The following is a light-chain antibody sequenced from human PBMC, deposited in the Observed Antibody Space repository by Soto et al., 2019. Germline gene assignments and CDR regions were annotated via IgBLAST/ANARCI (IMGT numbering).Light chain of an antibody. Sequence: QSALTQPASVSGSPGQSITISCTGTSSDVGGYNYVSWYQQHPGKAPKLMIYEVSNRPSGVSNRFSGSKSGNTASLTISGLQAEDEADYYCSSYTSSSDVFGTGTQLTVL. CDR1: SSDVGGYNY. CDR3: SSYTSSSDV. CDR2: EVS. J-gene: IGLJ1*01. V-gene: IGLV2-14*01.